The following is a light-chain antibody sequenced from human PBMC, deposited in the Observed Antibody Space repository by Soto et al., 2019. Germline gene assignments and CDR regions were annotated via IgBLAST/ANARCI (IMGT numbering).Light chain of an antibody. CDR3: QQRATWPLT. Sequence: EVVLTQSPATLALSPGERATLSCRASQSVTRYLAWYQHKPAQAPRLLISDASNRATGIPARFSGSGSGTDFTLTISSLEPEDFAVYYCQQRATWPLTFGGGTKVEIK. CDR1: QSVTRY. CDR2: DAS. J-gene: IGKJ4*01. V-gene: IGKV3-11*01.